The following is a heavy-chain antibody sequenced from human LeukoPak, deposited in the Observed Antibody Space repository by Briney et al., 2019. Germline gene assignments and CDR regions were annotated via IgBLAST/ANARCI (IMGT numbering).Heavy chain of an antibody. J-gene: IGHJ4*02. CDR2: IYHSGST. D-gene: IGHD1-26*01. Sequence: SETLSLTCTVSGGSISSSYYYWGWIRQPPGKGLEWIGSIYHSGSTNYNPSLKSRVTISVDKSKNQFSLKLSSVTAADTAVYYCARTPSRGVGATKDYWGQGTLVTVSS. V-gene: IGHV4-39*07. CDR1: GGSISSSYYY. CDR3: ARTPSRGVGATKDY.